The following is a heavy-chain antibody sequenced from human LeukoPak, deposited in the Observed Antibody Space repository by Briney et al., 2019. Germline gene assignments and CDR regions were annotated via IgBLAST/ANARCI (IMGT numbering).Heavy chain of an antibody. Sequence: SQTLSLTCTVSGGSISSGGYYWSWIRQHPGKGLEWIGFIYYSGSTCYNPSLKRRVTISVDTSKNQFSLKLSSVTAADTAVYYCVRAVRAVPFDPWGQGTLVTVSS. D-gene: IGHD2-2*01. V-gene: IGHV4-31*02. J-gene: IGHJ5*02. CDR3: VRAVRAVPFDP. CDR2: IYYSGST. CDR1: GGSISSGGYY.